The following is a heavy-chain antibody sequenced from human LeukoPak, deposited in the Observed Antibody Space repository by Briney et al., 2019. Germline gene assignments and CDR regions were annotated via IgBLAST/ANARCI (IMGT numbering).Heavy chain of an antibody. CDR2: ISYDGSNK. CDR3: ANSGSYLGLIDY. J-gene: IGHJ4*02. Sequence: GGSLRLSCAASGFTFSSYGMHWVRQAPGKGLEWVAVISYDGSNKYYADSVKGRFTISRDNSKNTLYLQMNSLRAEDTAVYYWANSGSYLGLIDYWGQGTLVTVSS. CDR1: GFTFSSYG. D-gene: IGHD3-10*01. V-gene: IGHV3-30*18.